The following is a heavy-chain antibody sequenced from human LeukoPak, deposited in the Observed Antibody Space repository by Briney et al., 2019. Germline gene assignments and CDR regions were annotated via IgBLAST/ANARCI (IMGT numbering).Heavy chain of an antibody. CDR2: IYYSGST. V-gene: IGHV4-31*03. J-gene: IGHJ5*02. Sequence: PSETLSLTCTVSGGSISSGGYYWSWIRQHPGKGLEWIGYIYYSGSTYYNPSLKSRVTISVDTSKNQFSLKLSSVTAADTAVYYCARPLTYCSGGSCYGNWFDPWGQGTLVTVSS. D-gene: IGHD2-15*01. CDR1: GGSISSGGYY. CDR3: ARPLTYCSGGSCYGNWFDP.